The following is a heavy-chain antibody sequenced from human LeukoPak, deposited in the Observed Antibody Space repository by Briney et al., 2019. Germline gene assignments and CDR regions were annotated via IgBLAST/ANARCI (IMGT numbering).Heavy chain of an antibody. Sequence: SETLSLTCAVYGGSFSGYYWSWIRQPPGKGLEWIGEINHSGSTNYNPSLKSRVTISVDTSKNQFSLKLSSVTAADTAVYYCARGPYDYVSYWGQGTLVTVSS. CDR3: ARGPYDYVSY. V-gene: IGHV4-34*01. J-gene: IGHJ4*02. CDR1: GGSFSGYY. D-gene: IGHD3-16*01. CDR2: INHSGST.